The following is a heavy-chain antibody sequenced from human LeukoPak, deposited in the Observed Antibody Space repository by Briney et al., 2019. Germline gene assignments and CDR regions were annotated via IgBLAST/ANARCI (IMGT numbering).Heavy chain of an antibody. CDR3: AHFAWRDYYDSSGYTFDS. CDR1: GFSLTTSGVG. V-gene: IGHV2-5*02. Sequence: SGPTLVKPTQPLTLTCTFSGFSLTTSGVGVGWIRQPPGKALEWLALIYWDDDRRYSPSLKSSLTITKDTSKNQVILTMTNMDPVDTATYYCAHFAWRDYYDSSGYTFDSWGQGTLVTVSS. CDR2: IYWDDDR. D-gene: IGHD3-22*01. J-gene: IGHJ4*02.